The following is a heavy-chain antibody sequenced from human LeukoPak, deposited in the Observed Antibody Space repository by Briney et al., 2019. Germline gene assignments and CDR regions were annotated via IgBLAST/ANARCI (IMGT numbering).Heavy chain of an antibody. J-gene: IGHJ4*02. CDR3: ASYSGSYYGFDY. V-gene: IGHV3-74*01. CDR1: GFTFSSYW. CDR2: INSDGSST. D-gene: IGHD1-26*01. Sequence: GGSLRLFCAASGFTFSSYWMHWVRQAPGKGLVWVSRINSDGSSTSYADSVKGRFTISRDNAKNTLYLQMNSLRAEDTAVYYCASYSGSYYGFDYWGQGTLVTVSS.